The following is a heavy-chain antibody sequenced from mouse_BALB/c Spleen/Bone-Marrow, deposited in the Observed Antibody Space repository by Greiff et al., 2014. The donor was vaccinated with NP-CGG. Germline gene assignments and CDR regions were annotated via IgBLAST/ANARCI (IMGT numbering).Heavy chain of an antibody. CDR2: INPGSGGA. D-gene: IGHD3-2*01. CDR1: GYAFTNYL. CDR3: ASEWTARAVDY. V-gene: IGHV1-54*01. J-gene: IGHJ2*01. Sequence: QVQLQQPGAELVRPGTSVKVSCKASGYAFTNYLIEWVKQRPGQGLEWIGVINPGSGGANYNEKFKGKATLTADKSSSTAYMQLSSLTSDDSAVYFCASEWTARAVDYWGQGTTLTVSS.